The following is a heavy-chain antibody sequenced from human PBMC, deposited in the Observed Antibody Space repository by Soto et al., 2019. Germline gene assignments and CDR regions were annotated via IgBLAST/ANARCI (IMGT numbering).Heavy chain of an antibody. J-gene: IGHJ1*01. V-gene: IGHV3-48*02. CDR1: GFTFSSYT. D-gene: IGHD3-10*01. Sequence: GGSLRLSCVASGFTFSSYTMNWVRQTPGRRLEWVAYISSSGSTIYYAESVKGRFTVSRDNAKSSLYLQMDGLRDEDTAVYYCASGLGSSRSWGQGSRVTVSS. CDR2: ISSSGSTI. CDR3: ASGLGSSRS.